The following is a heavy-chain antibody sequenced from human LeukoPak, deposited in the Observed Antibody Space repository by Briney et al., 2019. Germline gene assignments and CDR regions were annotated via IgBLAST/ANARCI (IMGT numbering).Heavy chain of an antibody. D-gene: IGHD1-26*01. CDR1: GFTVSSNY. CDR3: ARGDKLIVGATTPYYYYGMDV. Sequence: GGSLRLSCAASGFTVSSNYMSWVRQAPGKGLEWVSVIYSGGSTYYADSVKGRFTISRDNFKNTLYLQMNSLRAEDTAVYYCARGDKLIVGATTPYYYYGMDVWGQGTTVTVSS. V-gene: IGHV3-66*01. CDR2: IYSGGST. J-gene: IGHJ6*02.